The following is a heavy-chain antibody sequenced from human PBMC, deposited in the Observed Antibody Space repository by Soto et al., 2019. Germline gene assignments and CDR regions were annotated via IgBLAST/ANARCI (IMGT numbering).Heavy chain of an antibody. CDR2: IYYSGST. CDR1: GGSISSSSYY. CDR3: ATKGVTMVRGTSPYYYGMAV. V-gene: IGHV4-39*01. J-gene: IGHJ6*02. Sequence: PSETLSLTCTVSGGSISSSSYYWGWIRQPPGKGLEWIGSIYYSGSTYYNPSLKSRVTISVDTSKNQFSLKLSSVTAADTAVYYCATKGVTMVRGTSPYYYGMAVWGQGTTVTVSS. D-gene: IGHD3-10*01.